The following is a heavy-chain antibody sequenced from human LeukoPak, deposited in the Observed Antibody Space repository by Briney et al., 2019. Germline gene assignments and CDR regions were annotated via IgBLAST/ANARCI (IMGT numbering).Heavy chain of an antibody. Sequence: ASVKVSCKASGYTFSTYGISWVRQAPGQGLEWMGWISTSNGDTKYAQKLQGRVTMTTDTSTSTAYMELRTLRSDDTAVYYCAREGLGELALDYWGQGTLVTVSS. D-gene: IGHD3-16*01. J-gene: IGHJ4*02. CDR3: AREGLGELALDY. V-gene: IGHV1-18*01. CDR2: ISTSNGDT. CDR1: GYTFSTYG.